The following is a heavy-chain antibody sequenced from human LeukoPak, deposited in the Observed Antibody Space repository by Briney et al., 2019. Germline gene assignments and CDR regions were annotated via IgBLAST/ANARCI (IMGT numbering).Heavy chain of an antibody. V-gene: IGHV4-34*01. J-gene: IGHJ4*02. Sequence: PSETLSLTCAVYGGSFSGYYWSWIRQPPGKGLEWIGEINHSGSTNYNPSLKSRVTISVDTSKNQFSLKLSSVTAADTAVYYCARGQNYYDSSGYYYDFDYWGQGTLVTVSS. CDR3: ARGQNYYDSSGYYYDFDY. CDR1: GGSFSGYY. CDR2: INHSGST. D-gene: IGHD3-22*01.